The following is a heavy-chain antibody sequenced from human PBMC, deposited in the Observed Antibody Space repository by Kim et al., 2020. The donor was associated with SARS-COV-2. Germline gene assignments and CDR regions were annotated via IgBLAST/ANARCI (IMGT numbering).Heavy chain of an antibody. CDR3: GRARYFEF. J-gene: IGHJ4*02. CDR2: IKEDGTEK. Sequence: GGSLRLSCAGSGFTFGIHWMSWVRQAPGKGLEWVANIKEDGTEKHYVDSVTGRFTISRDNAKKSLYLQMDSLRVGDTAVYYGGRARYFEFWGQGTPVTVS. CDR1: GFTFGIHW. V-gene: IGHV3-7*01.